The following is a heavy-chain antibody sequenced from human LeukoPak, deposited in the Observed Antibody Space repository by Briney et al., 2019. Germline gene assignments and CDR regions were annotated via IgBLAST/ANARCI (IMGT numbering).Heavy chain of an antibody. D-gene: IGHD3-16*02. V-gene: IGHV1-2*02. CDR1: GYTFTVYY. CDR3: ARVGVRLGELSLYPRY. J-gene: IGHJ4*02. CDR2: IKPNSGGT. Sequence: ASVKVSCKASGYTFTVYYMHCVRQAPGPGLKGMGWIKPNSGGTNYAQKFQGRVTMTRDTSISTASMELSRLRSDDTAVYYCARVGVRLGELSLYPRYWGQGTLVTVSS.